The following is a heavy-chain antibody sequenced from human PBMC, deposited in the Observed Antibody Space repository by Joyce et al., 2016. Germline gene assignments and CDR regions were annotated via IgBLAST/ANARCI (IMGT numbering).Heavy chain of an antibody. J-gene: IGHJ4*02. CDR1: GGSISGYY. D-gene: IGHD4-11*01. Sequence: QLQLQESGPGLVKPSATLSLTCSVSGGSISGYYWGWIRQPPGEGLEWIGGMYYSGGRTYYNPSLKSRVTIFGDTSKNQISLRLTSVTAADTAVYYCATDLTVVTTTYYFDYWGQGTLVTVSS. V-gene: IGHV4-39*01. CDR2: MYYSGGRT. CDR3: ATDLTVVTTTYYFDY.